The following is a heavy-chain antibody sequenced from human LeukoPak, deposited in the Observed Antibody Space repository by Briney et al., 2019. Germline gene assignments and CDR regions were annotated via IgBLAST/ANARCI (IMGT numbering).Heavy chain of an antibody. V-gene: IGHV3-74*01. CDR1: GFTFSSYW. J-gene: IGHJ4*02. D-gene: IGHD5-18*01. Sequence: GGSLRLSCAASGFTFSSYWMHWVRQAPGKGLVWVSRINSDGSSTSYADSVKGRFTISRDNAKNTLYLQMNSLRAEDTAVYYCARAGGAIRIQLWLSIDYWGQGTLVTVSS. CDR3: ARAGGAIRIQLWLSIDY. CDR2: INSDGSST.